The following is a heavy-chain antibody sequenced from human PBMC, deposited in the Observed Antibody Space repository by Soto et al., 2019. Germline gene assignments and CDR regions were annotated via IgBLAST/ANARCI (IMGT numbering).Heavy chain of an antibody. J-gene: IGHJ6*02. CDR3: AGAGVPAHYAMIV. D-gene: IGHD6-6*01. Sequence: QVKLQESGPGLVKPSETLSLTCAVSGASTSNYYWSWIRQSPERGLEWIGYIYYTGFTSYNPSLTSRVTPSIDTSKHHFPLTLSSVTAADTAVYYCAGAGVPAHYAMIVCGQGTTATVSS. CDR2: IYYTGFT. CDR1: GASTSNYY. V-gene: IGHV4-59*01.